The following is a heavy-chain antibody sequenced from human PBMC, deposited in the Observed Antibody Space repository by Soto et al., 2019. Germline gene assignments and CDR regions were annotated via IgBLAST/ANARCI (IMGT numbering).Heavy chain of an antibody. CDR3: ARHAYDFWSGHPNPRYYYGMDV. V-gene: IGHV5-10-1*01. CDR2: IDPIDSYT. CDR1: GYSFTSYW. D-gene: IGHD3-3*01. J-gene: IGHJ6*02. Sequence: GESLKISCKGSGYSFTSYWISWVRQMPGKGLEWMGRIDPIDSYTNYSPSFQGHVTISADKSISTAYLQWSSLKASDTAMYYCARHAYDFWSGHPNPRYYYGMDVWGQGTTVTVSS.